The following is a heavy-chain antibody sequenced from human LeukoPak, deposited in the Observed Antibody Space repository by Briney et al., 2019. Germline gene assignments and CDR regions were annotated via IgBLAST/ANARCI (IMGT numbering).Heavy chain of an antibody. CDR1: GFIFSSYA. CDR3: VREYSSGYYRTFDY. Sequence: GGSLRLFCAASGFIFSSYAMHWVRQAPGRGLEGVANISYDGSNKYYADSVKGRFTISRDNSKNTLYLQMNSLRAEDTAVYYCVREYSSGYYRTFDYWGQGTLVTVSS. J-gene: IGHJ4*02. CDR2: ISYDGSNK. D-gene: IGHD3-22*01. V-gene: IGHV3-30-3*01.